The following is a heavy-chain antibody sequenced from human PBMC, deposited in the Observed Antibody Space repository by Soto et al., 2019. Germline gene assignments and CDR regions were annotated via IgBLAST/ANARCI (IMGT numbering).Heavy chain of an antibody. CDR3: TSNRGFGIDV. J-gene: IGHJ6*02. V-gene: IGHV4-31*01. CDR1: GGSISGGRYY. CDR2: IYDTGIT. Sequence: QVPLQESGPGLVKPSQTLSLTCNVSGGSISGGRYYWNWIRQHPGKGLEWLGNIYDTGITYTTPSLECLAIIPEHTSKTQFPLPLLAVSAAVTAVYYCTSNRGFGIDVWGQGTRVTVSS.